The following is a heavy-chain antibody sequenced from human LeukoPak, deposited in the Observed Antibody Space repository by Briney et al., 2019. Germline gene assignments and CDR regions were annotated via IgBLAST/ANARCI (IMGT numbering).Heavy chain of an antibody. Sequence: ASVTVSCKASGYTSTTYGLNWVRQAPGQGLEWMGGIIPIFGTANYAQKFQGRVTITADESTSTAYMELSSLRSEDTAVYYCAREPILRYFDWLLAEKYYYGMDVWGQGTTVTVSS. CDR2: IIPIFGTA. J-gene: IGHJ6*02. CDR1: GYTSTTYG. D-gene: IGHD3-9*01. V-gene: IGHV1-69*13. CDR3: AREPILRYFDWLLAEKYYYGMDV.